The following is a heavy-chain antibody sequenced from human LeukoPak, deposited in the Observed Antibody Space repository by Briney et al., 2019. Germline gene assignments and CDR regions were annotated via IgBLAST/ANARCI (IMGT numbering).Heavy chain of an antibody. V-gene: IGHV3-11*04. Sequence: PGGSLRLSCAASGFTFSNVWMSWVRQAPGKGLEWVSYISGGGSTVYYADSVKGRFTISRDNAKNSLYLQMNSLRAEDTAVYYCAREPFDYWGQGTLVTVSS. CDR1: GFTFSNVW. CDR3: AREPFDY. CDR2: ISGGGSTV. J-gene: IGHJ4*02.